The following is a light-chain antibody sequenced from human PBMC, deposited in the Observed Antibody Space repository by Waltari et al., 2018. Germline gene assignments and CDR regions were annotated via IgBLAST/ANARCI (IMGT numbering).Light chain of an antibody. CDR3: QQYYRVPLT. CDR2: WAS. V-gene: IGKV4-1*01. J-gene: IGKJ5*01. Sequence: DIVMTQTPDSLAVSLGERATINCKSNQTILYRSNDKNYLAWYQQKPGQPPKLLIHWASTRGSGVPDRISGSGSGTDFTLTISSLQAEDVAVYFCQQYYRVPLTFGQGTRLEIK. CDR1: QTILYRSNDKNY.